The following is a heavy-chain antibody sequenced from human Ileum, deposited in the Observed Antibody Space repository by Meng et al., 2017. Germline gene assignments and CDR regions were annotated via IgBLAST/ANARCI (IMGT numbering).Heavy chain of an antibody. CDR1: GAYGISKQHG. CDR2: RST. Sequence: LSEAGSVLIRPWLISFSACTVSGAYGISKQHGRGLIRQTQGNGLEWIEYRSTNNNPSIKTRVTISVDSSKNKFLLTLKAVIAADTAIYYCGIDHWGSLDYWGQGILVTVSS. D-gene: IGHD7-27*01. CDR3: GIDHWGSLDY. J-gene: IGHJ4*02. V-gene: IGHV4-61*01.